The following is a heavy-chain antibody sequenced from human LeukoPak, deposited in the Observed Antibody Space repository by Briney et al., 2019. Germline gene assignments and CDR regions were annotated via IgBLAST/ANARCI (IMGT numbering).Heavy chain of an antibody. D-gene: IGHD6-13*01. CDR2: ISSSSTTI. CDR1: GFTFSSYS. Sequence: GGSLRLSCAASGFTFSSYSMNWVRQAPGKGLEWVSYISSSSTTIYYVDSVKGRFTISRDNAKNSLYLQMNSLRAEDTAVYYCAAYSPPNYWGQGALVTVSS. V-gene: IGHV3-48*01. J-gene: IGHJ4*02. CDR3: AAYSPPNY.